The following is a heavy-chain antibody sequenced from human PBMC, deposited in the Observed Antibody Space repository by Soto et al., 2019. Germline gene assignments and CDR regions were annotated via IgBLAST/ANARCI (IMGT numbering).Heavy chain of an antibody. CDR1: GGSISSSSYY. CDR2: IYYSGST. V-gene: IGHV4-39*01. Sequence: SETLSLTCTVSGGSISSSSYYWGWIRQPPGKGLEWIGSIYYSGSTYYNPSLKSRVTISVDTSKNQFSLKLSSVTAADTAVYYCARYSNYYGSGSYYSGFDYWGQGTLVTVSS. D-gene: IGHD3-10*01. J-gene: IGHJ4*02. CDR3: ARYSNYYGSGSYYSGFDY.